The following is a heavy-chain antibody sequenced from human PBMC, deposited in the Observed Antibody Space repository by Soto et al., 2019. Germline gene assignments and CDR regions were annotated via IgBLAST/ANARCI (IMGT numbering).Heavy chain of an antibody. CDR1: GGSISSSNW. CDR3: PRVSVSCYYGMDV. Sequence: QVQLQESGPGLVKPSGTLSLTCAVSGGSISSSNWWSWVRQPPGKGLEWIGAIYHSGSSNYNPSLKSRLPISVNKSKNQVSLKLCSVPSADTAVYYCPRVSVSCYYGMDVWGPGTTITVSS. J-gene: IGHJ6*02. V-gene: IGHV4-4*02. D-gene: IGHD2-2*01. CDR2: IYHSGSS.